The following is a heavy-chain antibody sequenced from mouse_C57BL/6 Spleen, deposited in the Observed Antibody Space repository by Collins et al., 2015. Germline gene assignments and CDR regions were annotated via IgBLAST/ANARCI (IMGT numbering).Heavy chain of an antibody. CDR2: IDPSDSET. CDR1: GYTFTSYW. D-gene: IGHD2-5*01. CDR3: ARGYSNSYYYAMDY. Sequence: QVQLQQPGAELVRPGSSVKLSCKASGYTFTSYWMHWVKQRPIQGLEWIGNIDPSDSETHYNQKFKDKATLTVDKSSSTAYMQLSSLTSEDSAVYYCARGYSNSYYYAMDYWGQGTSVTV. J-gene: IGHJ4*01. V-gene: IGHV1-52*01.